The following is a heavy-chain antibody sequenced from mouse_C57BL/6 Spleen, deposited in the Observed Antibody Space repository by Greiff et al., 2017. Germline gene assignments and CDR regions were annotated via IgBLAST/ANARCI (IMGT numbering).Heavy chain of an antibody. CDR2: IDPEDGET. J-gene: IGHJ2*01. CDR1: GFNIKDYY. V-gene: IGHV14-2*01. D-gene: IGHD2-2*01. Sequence: EVKLQESGAELVKPGASVKLSCTASGFNIKDYYMHWVKQRPEQGLEWIGRIDPEDGETKYAPKFQGKATITADTSSNTAYLQLSSLTSEDTAVYYCARYYGCDRGVGYGGQGGTLTVAS. CDR3: ARYYGCDRGVGY.